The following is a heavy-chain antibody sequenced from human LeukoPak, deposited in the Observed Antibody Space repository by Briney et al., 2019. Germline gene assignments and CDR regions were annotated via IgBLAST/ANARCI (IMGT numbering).Heavy chain of an antibody. V-gene: IGHV4-59*01. CDR3: ARSRYFDWSM. J-gene: IGHJ4*02. CDR1: GGSISSYY. D-gene: IGHD3-9*01. CDR2: IYYSGST. Sequence: SETLSLTCTVSGGSISSYYWSWIRQPPGKGLEWIGYIYYSGSTNYIPSLKSRVTISVDTYKNQFSLKLSSVTAADTAVYYCARSRYFDWSMWGQGTLVTVSS.